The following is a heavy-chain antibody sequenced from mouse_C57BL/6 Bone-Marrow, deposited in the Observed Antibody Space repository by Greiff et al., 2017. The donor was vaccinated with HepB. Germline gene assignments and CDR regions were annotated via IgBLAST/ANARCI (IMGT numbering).Heavy chain of an antibody. CDR3: AREGDGYYVHFDY. D-gene: IGHD2-3*01. CDR1: GYTFTSYW. V-gene: IGHV1-55*01. J-gene: IGHJ2*01. CDR2: IYPGSGST. Sequence: VQLQQPGAELVKPGASVKMSCKASGYTFTSYWITWVKQRPGQGLEWIGDIYPGSGSTNYNEKFKSKATLTVDTSSSTAYMQLSSLTSEDSAVYYCAREGDGYYVHFDYWGQGTTLTVSS.